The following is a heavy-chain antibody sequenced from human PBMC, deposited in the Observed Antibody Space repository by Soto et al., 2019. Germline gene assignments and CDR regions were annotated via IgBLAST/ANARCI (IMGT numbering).Heavy chain of an antibody. D-gene: IGHD4-17*01. V-gene: IGHV1-18*01. CDR3: ARDRMTTVTTDVPGAFDY. Sequence: QVQLVQSGAEVKKPGASVKVSCKASGYTFTSYGISWVRQAPGQGLEWMGWISAYNGNTNYAQKLQGRVTMTTDTSTSTAYMELRSLRSDDTAVYYCARDRMTTVTTDVPGAFDYWGQGTLVTVSS. CDR2: ISAYNGNT. J-gene: IGHJ4*02. CDR1: GYTFTSYG.